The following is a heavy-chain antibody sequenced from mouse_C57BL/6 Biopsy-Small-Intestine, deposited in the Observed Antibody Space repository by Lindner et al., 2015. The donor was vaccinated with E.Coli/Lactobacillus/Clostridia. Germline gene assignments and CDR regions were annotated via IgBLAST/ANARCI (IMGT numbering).Heavy chain of an antibody. Sequence: VQLQESGPELVKPGASVKISCKASGYSFTDYYMHWVKQSHGNFLDWIGYIYPYNGLSSYNQKFKGKATLTVDKSSSTAYMELRSLTSEDSAVYYCARSEGSSGFFDYWDQGTTLTVPS. CDR3: ARSEGSSGFFDY. V-gene: IGHV1-31*01. CDR2: IYPYNGLS. D-gene: IGHD3-2*02. J-gene: IGHJ2*01. CDR1: GYSFTDYY.